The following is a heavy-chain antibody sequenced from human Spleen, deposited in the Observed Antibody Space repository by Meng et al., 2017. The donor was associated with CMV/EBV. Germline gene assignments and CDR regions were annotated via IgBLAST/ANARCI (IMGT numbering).Heavy chain of an antibody. CDR3: ARDRVAAAGYFDY. J-gene: IGHJ4*02. CDR2: IKQDGSEK. V-gene: IGHV3-7*01. CDR1: GFTFSSYW. D-gene: IGHD6-13*01. Sequence: GGSLRLSCAASGFTFSSYWMSWVRQAPGKGLEWVANIKQDGSEKYYVDSVKGRFTISRDNAKNSPYLQMNSLRAEDTAVYYCARDRVAAAGYFDYWGQGTLVTVSS.